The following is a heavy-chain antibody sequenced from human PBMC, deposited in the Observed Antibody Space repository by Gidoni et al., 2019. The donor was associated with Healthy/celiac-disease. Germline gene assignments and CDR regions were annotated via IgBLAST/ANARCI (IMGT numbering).Heavy chain of an antibody. V-gene: IGHV4-31*01. D-gene: IGHD4-17*01. J-gene: IGHJ4*02. Sequence: LHPGKGLEWIGYIYYSGSTYYNPSLKSLVTISVDTSKNQFSLKLSSVTAADTAVYYCASLDYGDYYFDYWGQGTLVTVSS. CDR3: ASLDYGDYYFDY. CDR2: IYYSGST.